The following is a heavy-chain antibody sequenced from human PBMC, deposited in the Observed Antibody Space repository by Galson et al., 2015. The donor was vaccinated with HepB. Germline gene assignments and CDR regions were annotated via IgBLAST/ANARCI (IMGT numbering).Heavy chain of an antibody. V-gene: IGHV3-21*01. J-gene: IGHJ4*02. CDR3: ARDTTGNFDY. Sequence: SLRLSCAASGFTFSSYSMNWVRQAPGKGLEWVSSISNSSSYIYYADSVKGRFTISRDNAKNSLYLQMNSLRAEDTAVYYCARDTTGNFDYWGQGTLVTVSS. CDR1: GFTFSSYS. D-gene: IGHD2/OR15-2a*01. CDR2: ISNSSSYI.